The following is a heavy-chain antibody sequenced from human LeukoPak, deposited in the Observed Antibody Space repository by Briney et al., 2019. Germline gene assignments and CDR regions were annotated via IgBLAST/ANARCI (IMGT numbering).Heavy chain of an antibody. V-gene: IGHV3-30-3*01. CDR3: ARDMSPYGGNRYYYYYGMDV. Sequence: GGSLRLSCAASGFTFSSYAMHWVHQAPGKGLEWVAVISYDGSNKYYADSVKGRFTISRDNSKNTLYLQMNSLRAEDTAVYYCARDMSPYGGNRYYYYYGMDVWGQGTTVTVSS. D-gene: IGHD4-23*01. CDR1: GFTFSSYA. CDR2: ISYDGSNK. J-gene: IGHJ6*02.